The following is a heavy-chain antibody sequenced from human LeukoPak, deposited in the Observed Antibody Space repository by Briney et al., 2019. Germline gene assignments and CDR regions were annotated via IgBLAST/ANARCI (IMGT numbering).Heavy chain of an antibody. V-gene: IGHV4-31*03. CDR3: ARNKREYSSSSGSFDY. D-gene: IGHD6-6*01. Sequence: SETLSLTCTVSGGSISSGGYYWSWIRQHPGKGLEWIGYIYYSGSTNYNPSLKSRVTISVDTSKNQFSLKLSSVTAADTAVYYCARNKREYSSSSGSFDYWGQGTLVTVSS. CDR1: GGSISSGGYY. J-gene: IGHJ4*02. CDR2: IYYSGST.